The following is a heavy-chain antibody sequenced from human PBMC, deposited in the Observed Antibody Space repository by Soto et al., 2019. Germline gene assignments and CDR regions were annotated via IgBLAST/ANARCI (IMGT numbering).Heavy chain of an antibody. Sequence: EVELFESGGGLKQPGGSLGLSCVASGFTFSNYAMGWVRQAPGKGLEWVSGISGRGGSTFYADSVKGRLTITRDNSKDTLYLTLDSLRAEDTAVYYCAKGNDYNYKNPFDFWGQGTMVTVSS. D-gene: IGHD4-4*01. CDR2: ISGRGGST. CDR1: GFTFSNYA. V-gene: IGHV3-23*01. CDR3: AKGNDYNYKNPFDF. J-gene: IGHJ3*01.